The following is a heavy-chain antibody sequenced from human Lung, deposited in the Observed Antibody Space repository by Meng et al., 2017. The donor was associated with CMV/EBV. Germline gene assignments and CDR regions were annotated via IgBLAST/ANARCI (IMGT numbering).Heavy chain of an antibody. Sequence: GESLKISCAASGFTFSSYWMSWVRQAPGKGLEWVANIKQDGSEKYYVDSVKGRFTISRDNAKNSLYLLMNSLRAEDTAVYYCASPRRGAVEIWGQGTMVTVSS. V-gene: IGHV3-7*01. CDR2: IKQDGSEK. D-gene: IGHD3-10*01. CDR1: GFTFSSYW. J-gene: IGHJ3*02. CDR3: ASPRRGAVEI.